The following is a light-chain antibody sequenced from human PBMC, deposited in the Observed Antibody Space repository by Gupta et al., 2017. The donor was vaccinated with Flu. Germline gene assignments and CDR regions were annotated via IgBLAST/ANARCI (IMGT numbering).Light chain of an antibody. CDR2: AKD. J-gene: IGLJ2*01. V-gene: IGLV3-19*01. Sequence: GQTVRITCQGDSLRKYYPSWYQQKPGQAPLLVSDAKDNRPSGITDRFSCYTAGNTAYWIIKGAQAEDEAYYYCTYRDISGKVLVFGGGTKVTVL. CDR1: SLRKYY. CDR3: TYRDISGKVLV.